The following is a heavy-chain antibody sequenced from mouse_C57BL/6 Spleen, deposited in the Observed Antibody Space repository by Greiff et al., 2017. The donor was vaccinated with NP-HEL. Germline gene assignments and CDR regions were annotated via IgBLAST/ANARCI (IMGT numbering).Heavy chain of an antibody. Sequence: QVQLQQPGAELVRPGSSVKLSCKASGYTFTSYWMHWVKQRPIQGLEWIGNIDPSDSETHYNQKFKDKATLTVDKSSSTAYMQLSSLTSEDSAVYYCASLYGSSPWFAYWGQGTLVTVSA. J-gene: IGHJ3*01. D-gene: IGHD1-1*01. CDR1: GYTFTSYW. CDR3: ASLYGSSPWFAY. V-gene: IGHV1-52*01. CDR2: IDPSDSET.